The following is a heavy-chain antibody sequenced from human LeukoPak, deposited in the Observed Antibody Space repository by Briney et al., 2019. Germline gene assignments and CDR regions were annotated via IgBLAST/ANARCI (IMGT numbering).Heavy chain of an antibody. D-gene: IGHD6-13*01. Sequence: PSETLSLTCTVSGGSISSYYWSWIRQPPGKGLECIVYIYYSGSTNYNPSLKSRVTISVDTSKNQFCLKLSSVTAADTAVYYCARGAYTSSSWYDGYYYMDVWGKGTTVTVSS. CDR3: ARGAYTSSSWYDGYYYMDV. J-gene: IGHJ6*03. CDR1: GGSISSYY. V-gene: IGHV4-59*01. CDR2: IYYSGST.